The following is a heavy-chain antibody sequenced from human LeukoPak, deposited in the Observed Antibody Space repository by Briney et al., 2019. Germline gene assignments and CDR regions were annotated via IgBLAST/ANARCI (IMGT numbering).Heavy chain of an antibody. Sequence: SETLSLTCTVSGGSISSSSYYWGWIRQPPGKGLEWIGSISYSGSTYYNPSLKSRVTISVDTSKNQFSLKLSSVTAADTAVYYCARACSGGSCYGSAFDIWGQGTMVTVSS. J-gene: IGHJ3*02. CDR3: ARACSGGSCYGSAFDI. CDR2: ISYSGST. V-gene: IGHV4-39*07. D-gene: IGHD2-15*01. CDR1: GGSISSSSYY.